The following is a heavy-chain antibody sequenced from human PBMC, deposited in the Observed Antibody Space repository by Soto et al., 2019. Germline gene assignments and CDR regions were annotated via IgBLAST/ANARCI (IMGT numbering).Heavy chain of an antibody. J-gene: IGHJ4*02. CDR2: IWYDGSNK. CDR3: ARDDLPAANSPFDY. Sequence: PGGSLRLSCAASGFTFSSYGMHWVRQAPGKGLEWVAVIWYDGSNKYYADSVKGRFTISRDNSKNTLYLQMNSLRAEDTAVYYCARDDLPAANSPFDYWGQGTLVTVSS. D-gene: IGHD2-2*01. V-gene: IGHV3-33*01. CDR1: GFTFSSYG.